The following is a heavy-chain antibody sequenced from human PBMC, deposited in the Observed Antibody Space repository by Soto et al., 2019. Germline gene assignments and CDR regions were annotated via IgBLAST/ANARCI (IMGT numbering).Heavy chain of an antibody. J-gene: IGHJ5*02. CDR3: VKAQNFGSP. Sequence: GGSLRLSCAASGFTFSTYAMNWVRQAPGKGLEWVSYICSSSGAIHYADSVQGRFTTSRDNGKNSLYLEMNSLRAEDTAAYYCVKAQNFGSPWGQGTLVTVSS. CDR2: ICSSSGAI. D-gene: IGHD3-10*01. CDR1: GFTFSTYA. V-gene: IGHV3-48*01.